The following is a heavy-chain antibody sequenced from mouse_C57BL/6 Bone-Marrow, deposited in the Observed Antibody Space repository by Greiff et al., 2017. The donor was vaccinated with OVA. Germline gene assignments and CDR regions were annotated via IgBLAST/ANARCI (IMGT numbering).Heavy chain of an antibody. V-gene: IGHV14-4*01. CDR1: GFNIKDDY. D-gene: IGHD2-10*01. J-gene: IGHJ2*01. CDR3: TTPYYGNYEDYFDY. CDR2: IDPENGDT. Sequence: EVQLQQSGAELVRPGASVKLSCTASGFNIKDDYMHWVKQRPDQGLEWIGWIDPENGDTEYASKFQGKATITADTSSNTAYLQLSSLTSEDTAVYYCTTPYYGNYEDYFDYWGQGTTLTVSS.